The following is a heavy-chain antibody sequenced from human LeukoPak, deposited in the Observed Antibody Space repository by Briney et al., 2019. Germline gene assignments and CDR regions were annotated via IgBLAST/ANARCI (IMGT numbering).Heavy chain of an antibody. Sequence: GGTLRLSCAASGFTFSSYGMSWVRQAPGKGLEWVSGISGGGGRIHYAESVKGRFTISRDNSKNTVYLQMNSLRAEDTAVYYCAKDLDGDPEYWGQGTLVTVSS. CDR2: ISGGGGRI. J-gene: IGHJ4*02. D-gene: IGHD4-17*01. CDR3: AKDLDGDPEY. V-gene: IGHV3-23*01. CDR1: GFTFSSYG.